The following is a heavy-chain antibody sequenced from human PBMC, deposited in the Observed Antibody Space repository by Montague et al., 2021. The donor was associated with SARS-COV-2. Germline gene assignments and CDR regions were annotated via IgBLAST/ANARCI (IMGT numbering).Heavy chain of an antibody. V-gene: IGHV3-9*01. CDR1: GFTFGDYA. CDR2: ISWNSGSI. D-gene: IGHD3-10*01. Sequence: SLRLSCAVSGFTFGDYAMHWVRQAPGKGLEWVSGISWNSGSIGYADSVKGRFTISRDNAKNSLYLQMNSLRVEDTALYYCAKDPSVTLSGRWFDPWGQGTLVTVSS. J-gene: IGHJ5*02. CDR3: AKDPSVTLSGRWFDP.